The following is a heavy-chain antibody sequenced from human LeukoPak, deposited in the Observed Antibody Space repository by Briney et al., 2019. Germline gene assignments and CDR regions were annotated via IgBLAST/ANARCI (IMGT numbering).Heavy chain of an antibody. CDR2: ISSSGSTI. CDR3: ASQTYYYDSSGPSRGGYYYYMDV. V-gene: IGHV3-48*03. D-gene: IGHD3-22*01. J-gene: IGHJ6*03. Sequence: LPGGSLRLSCAASGFTFSSYEMNWVRQAPGKGLEWVSYISSSGSTIYYADSVKGRFTISRDNAKNSLYLQMNSLRAEDTAVYYCASQTYYYDSSGPSRGGYYYYMDVWGKGTTVTISS. CDR1: GFTFSSYE.